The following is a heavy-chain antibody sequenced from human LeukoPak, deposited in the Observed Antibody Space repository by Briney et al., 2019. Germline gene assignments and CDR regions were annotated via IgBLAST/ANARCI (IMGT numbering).Heavy chain of an antibody. CDR2: TSSSDAGT. D-gene: IGHD2-21*01. J-gene: IGHJ4*02. V-gene: IGHV3-23*01. CDR3: AKAPVASCRGAYCYPFDS. CDR1: GFTLSTYA. Sequence: GSLRLSCAASGFTLSTYAMSWVRQTPGKGLEWVAATSSSDAGTYHADSVRGRFTISRDNSKNTLYLQMNSLRAEDAAVYFCAKAPVASCRGAYCYPFDSWGQGTLVTVSS.